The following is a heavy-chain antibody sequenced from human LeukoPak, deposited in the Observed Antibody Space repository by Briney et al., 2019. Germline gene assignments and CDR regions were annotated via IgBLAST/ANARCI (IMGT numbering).Heavy chain of an antibody. CDR2: IYYSGST. CDR1: GFTFSSNA. Sequence: LRLSCAASGFTFSSNAMSWVRQHPGRGLEWIGYIYYSGSTYYNPSLKSRVTISVDTSKNQFSLKLSSVTAADTAVYYCARDYSFDYWGQGTLVTVSS. J-gene: IGHJ4*02. CDR3: ARDYSFDY. V-gene: IGHV4-31*02.